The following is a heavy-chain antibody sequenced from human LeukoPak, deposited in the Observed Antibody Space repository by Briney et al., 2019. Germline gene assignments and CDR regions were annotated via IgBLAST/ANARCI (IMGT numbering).Heavy chain of an antibody. J-gene: IGHJ4*02. D-gene: IGHD4-17*01. CDR2: INHSGRT. V-gene: IGHV4-34*01. Sequence: SETLSLTCAVYGGAFSGYYWSWVRQPPGKGLEWVGEINHSGRTNYNPSLKRRVTIPVDPSKTQFSLKLSSVTAADTAVYYCARISELMTTVTYFDYWGQGTLVTVSS. CDR3: ARISELMTTVTYFDY. CDR1: GGAFSGYY.